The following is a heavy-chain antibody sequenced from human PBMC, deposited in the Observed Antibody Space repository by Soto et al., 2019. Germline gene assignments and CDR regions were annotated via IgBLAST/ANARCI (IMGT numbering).Heavy chain of an antibody. D-gene: IGHD2-21*01. V-gene: IGHV3-33*01. CDR2: IWYDGSNK. CDR3: ARDWGYCGGDCDPSLGAFDI. Sequence: GGSLRLSCAASGFTFSSYGMHWVRQAPGKGLEWVAVIWYDGSNKYYADSVKGRFTISRDNSKNTLYLQMNSLRAEDTAVYYCARDWGYCGGDCDPSLGAFDIWGQGTMVTVSS. CDR1: GFTFSSYG. J-gene: IGHJ3*02.